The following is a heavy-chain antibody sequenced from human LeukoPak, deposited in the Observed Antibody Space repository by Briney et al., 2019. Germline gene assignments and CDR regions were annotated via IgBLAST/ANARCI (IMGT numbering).Heavy chain of an antibody. V-gene: IGHV4-34*01. D-gene: IGHD6-13*01. Sequence: PSETLSLTCAVYGGSFSGYYWSWIRQPPGKGLEWIGEINHSGSTNYNPSLKSRVTISVDTSKNQFSLKLSSVTAADTAEYYCARIAAADPVAFDIWGQGTMVTVSS. CDR3: ARIAAADPVAFDI. CDR1: GGSFSGYY. CDR2: INHSGST. J-gene: IGHJ3*02.